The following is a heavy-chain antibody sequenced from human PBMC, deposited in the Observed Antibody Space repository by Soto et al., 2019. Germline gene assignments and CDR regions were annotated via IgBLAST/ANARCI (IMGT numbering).Heavy chain of an antibody. CDR3: AKWSSSWAIFDY. J-gene: IGHJ4*02. Sequence: GGSLRLSCAVSGFTFSSYTMIWVRQAPGEVLDWVSAISGSGGSTYYADSGKGRFTISRDKSKNTMDRQMNSIRAQDQALYSCAKWSSSWAIFDYWGQGTLVAVSS. CDR2: ISGSGGST. D-gene: IGHD6-13*01. CDR1: GFTFSSYT. V-gene: IGHV3-23*01.